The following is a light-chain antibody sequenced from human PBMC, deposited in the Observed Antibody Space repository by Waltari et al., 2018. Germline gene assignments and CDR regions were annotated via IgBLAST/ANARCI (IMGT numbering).Light chain of an antibody. J-gene: IGKJ1*01. CDR3: QHYVRLPAT. CDR1: QSVSRA. Sequence: EIVLTQSPGSLSSSPGERVTLPCGASQSVSRALGWYQQKPGRVPRPLIFGASNRATGIPDRFSGSGSETGFSLTISRLEPEDFAVYYCQHYVRLPATFGRGTKVEIK. CDR2: GAS. V-gene: IGKV3-20*01.